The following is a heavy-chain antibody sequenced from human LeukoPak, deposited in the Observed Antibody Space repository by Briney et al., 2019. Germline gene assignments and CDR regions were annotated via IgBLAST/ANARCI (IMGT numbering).Heavy chain of an antibody. V-gene: IGHV4-34*01. J-gene: IGHJ6*03. CDR3: AKEGYCSGGSCYSYYYYYYMDV. Sequence: SETLSLTCAVYGGSFSGCYWTWIRQPPGKGLEWIGEMNHSGSANYNPSLKSRVTMSVDTSKNQLSLKLRSVTAADTAVYYCAKEGYCSGGSCYSYYYYYYMDVWGKGTTVTISS. D-gene: IGHD2-15*01. CDR2: MNHSGSA. CDR1: GGSFSGCY.